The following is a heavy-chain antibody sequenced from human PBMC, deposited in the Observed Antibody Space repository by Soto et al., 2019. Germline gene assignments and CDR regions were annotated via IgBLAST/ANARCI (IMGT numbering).Heavy chain of an antibody. CDR1: GFTFSNAW. Sequence: GGSLRLSCAASGFTFSNAWMNWVRQAPGKGLEWVGRIKSKTDGGTTDYAAPVKGRFTISRDDSKNTLYLQMNSLKTEDTAVYYCTTGDTNPGSFGPTYFGEFPFDYWGQGTLVTVSS. CDR3: TTGDTNPGSFGPTYFGEFPFDY. D-gene: IGHD3-10*01. J-gene: IGHJ4*02. CDR2: IKSKTDGGTT. V-gene: IGHV3-15*07.